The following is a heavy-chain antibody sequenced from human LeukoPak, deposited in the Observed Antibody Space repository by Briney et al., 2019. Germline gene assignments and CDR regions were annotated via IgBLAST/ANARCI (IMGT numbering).Heavy chain of an antibody. Sequence: GASVKVSCKASGYTFTSYYMHWVRQAPGQGLEWMGIINPSGGSTSYAQKFQGRVTMTRDMSTSTVYMELSSLRSEDTAVYYCARGGRGYCSGGSCPEFNWFDPWGQGTLVTVSS. CDR1: GYTFTSYY. J-gene: IGHJ5*02. CDR2: INPSGGST. CDR3: ARGGRGYCSGGSCPEFNWFDP. D-gene: IGHD2-15*01. V-gene: IGHV1-46*01.